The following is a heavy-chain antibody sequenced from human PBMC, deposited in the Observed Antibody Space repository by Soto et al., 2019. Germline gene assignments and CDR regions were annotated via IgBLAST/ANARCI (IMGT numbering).Heavy chain of an antibody. CDR3: ARLATYCRRDCYPGAFDI. V-gene: IGHV3-7*01. CDR1: GFTFSSYW. CDR2: INQDGSEK. J-gene: IGHJ3*02. Sequence: PAGSLRLSCAASGFTFSSYWMSWVRQAPGKGLEWLANINQDGSEKYYVDSVKGRFTISRDNAKNSLYLQMNSLRAEDTAVYYCARLATYCRRDCYPGAFDIWGQGTMVTVSS. D-gene: IGHD2-21*02.